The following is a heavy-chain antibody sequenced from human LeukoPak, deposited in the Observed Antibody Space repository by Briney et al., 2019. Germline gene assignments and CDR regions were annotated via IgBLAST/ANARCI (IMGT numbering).Heavy chain of an antibody. V-gene: IGHV4-34*01. CDR2: INHSGGI. J-gene: IGHJ4*02. CDR3: ASDSRSSISYY. CDR1: GGSFDGFY. D-gene: IGHD2-2*01. Sequence: SETLSLTCAAYGGSFDGFYWTWIRQSPDKGLEWIGEINHSGGINYNPSLKSRATISLDTSKNQFSLKLSSVTATDTALYYCASDSRSSISYYWGQGTLVTVSS.